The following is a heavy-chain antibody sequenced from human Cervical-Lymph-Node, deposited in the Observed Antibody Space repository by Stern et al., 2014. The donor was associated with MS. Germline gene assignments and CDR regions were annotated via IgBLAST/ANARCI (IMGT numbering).Heavy chain of an antibody. CDR1: GFTFSSYG. CDR3: AKGGSSFSLAEYLQH. J-gene: IGHJ1*01. V-gene: IGHV3-30*18. CDR2: ISYDGGNR. D-gene: IGHD6-13*01. Sequence: MQLVESGGGVVQHGRSLRLSCLASGFTFSSYGMHWVRQAPGKGLEWGAVISYDGGNRSYGDSVKGRFTISRDNSQNMLYLQMDGLRGDDTAVYYCAKGGSSFSLAEYLQHWGQGTLVAVSS.